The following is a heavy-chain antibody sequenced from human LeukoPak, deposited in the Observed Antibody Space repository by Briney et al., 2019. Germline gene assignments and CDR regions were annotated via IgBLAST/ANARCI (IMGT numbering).Heavy chain of an antibody. CDR2: SNTSGTT. J-gene: IGHJ5*01. CDR3: ARGLSASYDFNWFDS. CDR1: GGSISGYY. V-gene: IGHV4-4*07. Sequence: SETLSLTCTVSGGSISGYYWSWIRQPAGKGPEWMGRSNTSGTTRYDSSLKSRVTMSVDTSKNQFSLKLTSVTAADTAVYCCARGLSASYDFNWFDSWGQGTLVTVSS. D-gene: IGHD2/OR15-2a*01.